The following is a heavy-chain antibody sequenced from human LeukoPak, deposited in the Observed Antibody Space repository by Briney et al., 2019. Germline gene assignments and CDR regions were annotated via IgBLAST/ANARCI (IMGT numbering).Heavy chain of an antibody. CDR3: ARQQPRGYFQH. D-gene: IGHD1-26*01. J-gene: IGHJ1*01. Sequence: SETLSLTCTVSGGSLSSRSHYWGWIRQPPGKGLEWIGSIYYSGSTYYNPSLKSRVTISVDTSKNQFSLKLSSVTAADTAVYYCARQQPRGYFQHWGQGTLVTASS. CDR2: IYYSGST. CDR1: GGSLSSRSHY. V-gene: IGHV4-39*01.